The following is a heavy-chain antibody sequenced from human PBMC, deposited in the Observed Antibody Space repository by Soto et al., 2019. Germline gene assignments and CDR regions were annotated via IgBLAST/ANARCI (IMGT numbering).Heavy chain of an antibody. V-gene: IGHV3-33*01. CDR1: GFTFSSYG. J-gene: IGHJ6*02. Sequence: GGSLRLSCAASGFTFSSYGMHWVRQAPGKGLEWVAVIWYDGSNKYYADSVKGRFTISRDNSKDTLYLQMSRLRSDDTAVYYCARDQGYCSSISCYKEVNYSYGMDVWGQGTTVTVSS. D-gene: IGHD2-2*02. CDR3: ARDQGYCSSISCYKEVNYSYGMDV. CDR2: IWYDGSNK.